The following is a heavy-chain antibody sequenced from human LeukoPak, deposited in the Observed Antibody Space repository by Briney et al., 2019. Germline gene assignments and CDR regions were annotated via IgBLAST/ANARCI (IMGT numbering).Heavy chain of an antibody. CDR1: GFTFSDYY. Sequence: EGSLRLSCAASGFTFSDYYMSWIRQAPGKGLEWVSYISSSGSTIYYADSVKGRFTISRDNAKNSLYLQMNSLRAEDTAVYYCARDGGTAMENAFDIWGQGTMVTVSS. CDR2: ISSSGSTI. D-gene: IGHD5-18*01. V-gene: IGHV3-11*01. CDR3: ARDGGTAMENAFDI. J-gene: IGHJ3*02.